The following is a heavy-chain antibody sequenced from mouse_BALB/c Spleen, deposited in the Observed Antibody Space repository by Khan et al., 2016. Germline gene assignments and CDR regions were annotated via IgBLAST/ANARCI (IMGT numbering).Heavy chain of an antibody. CDR2: IGYSGST. CDR1: GYSITSDYA. J-gene: IGHJ3*01. Sequence: EVQLQESGPGLVKPSQSLSLTCTVTGYSITSDYAWNWIRQFPGNKLEWMGYIGYSGSTRYNPSLKSRISITRDSSKNQFFLQLNSVTTEDTATYYCELLRLAYWGQGTLVTVSA. V-gene: IGHV3-2*02. CDR3: ELLRLAY. D-gene: IGHD1-2*01.